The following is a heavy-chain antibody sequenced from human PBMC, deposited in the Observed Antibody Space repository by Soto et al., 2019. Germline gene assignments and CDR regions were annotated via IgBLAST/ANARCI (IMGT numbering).Heavy chain of an antibody. Sequence: GSLRLSCAASGFTFSSYAMSWVRQAPGKGLEWVSAISGSGGSTYYADSVKGRFTISRDNSKNTLYLQMNSLRAEDTAVYYCAKDRWGYSGYGQYYGMDVWGQGTTVTVS. V-gene: IGHV3-23*01. CDR3: AKDRWGYSGYGQYYGMDV. CDR2: ISGSGGST. J-gene: IGHJ6*02. CDR1: GFTFSSYA. D-gene: IGHD5-12*01.